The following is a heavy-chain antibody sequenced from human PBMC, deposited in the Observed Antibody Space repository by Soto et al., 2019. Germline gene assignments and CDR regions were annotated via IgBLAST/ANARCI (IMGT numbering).Heavy chain of an antibody. D-gene: IGHD7-27*01. Sequence: AGGSLRLSCAASGFIFSSFGMHWVRQAPGKGPEWVAHIWYDGSNTYYADSVKGRFTISRDNSRNTLYLQMNSLRAEDTAVYHCVRDLLGSGGHFDYWGQGTPVTVSS. J-gene: IGHJ4*02. CDR3: VRDLLGSGGHFDY. V-gene: IGHV3-33*01. CDR1: GFIFSSFG. CDR2: IWYDGSNT.